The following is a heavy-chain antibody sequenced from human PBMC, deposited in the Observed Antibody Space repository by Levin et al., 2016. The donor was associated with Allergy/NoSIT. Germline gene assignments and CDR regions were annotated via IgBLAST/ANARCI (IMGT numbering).Heavy chain of an antibody. Sequence: GESLKISCAASGFTFSAHWMHWVRQAPGSGLVWVARINRDGSYITYADSVRGRFTSSRDKAKNSLYLQMDNLRAEDTAVYYCARAMRQYSSSFDAWGQGTLVTVSS. CDR3: ARAMRQYSSSFDA. CDR1: GFTFSAHW. J-gene: IGHJ5*02. V-gene: IGHV3-74*01. CDR2: INRDGSYI. D-gene: IGHD6-6*01.